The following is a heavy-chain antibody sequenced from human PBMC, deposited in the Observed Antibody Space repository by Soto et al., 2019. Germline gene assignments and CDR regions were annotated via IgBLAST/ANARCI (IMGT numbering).Heavy chain of an antibody. CDR1: GYSFTSYW. J-gene: IGHJ6*03. V-gene: IGHV5-51*01. D-gene: IGHD6-6*01. Sequence: GESLKISCKGSGYSFTSYWIGWVRQMPGKGLEWMGIIYPGDSDTRYSPSFQGQVTISADKSISTAYLQWSSLKASDTAMYYCARHVRVWGAYYYYYYMDVWGKGTTVTVSS. CDR2: IYPGDSDT. CDR3: ARHVRVWGAYYYYYYMDV.